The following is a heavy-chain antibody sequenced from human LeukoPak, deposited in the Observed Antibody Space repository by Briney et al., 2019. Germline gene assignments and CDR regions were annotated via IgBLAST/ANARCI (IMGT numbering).Heavy chain of an antibody. CDR3: ARATRYSSSWYDY. V-gene: IGHV4-34*01. Sequence: SETLSLTCAVYGGSFSGYYWSWIRQPPGKGLEWIGEINHSGSTNYNPSLKSRVTISVDTSKNQFSLKLSSVTAADAAVYYCARATRYSSSWYDYWGQGTLVTVSS. CDR1: GGSFSGYY. D-gene: IGHD6-13*01. CDR2: INHSGST. J-gene: IGHJ4*02.